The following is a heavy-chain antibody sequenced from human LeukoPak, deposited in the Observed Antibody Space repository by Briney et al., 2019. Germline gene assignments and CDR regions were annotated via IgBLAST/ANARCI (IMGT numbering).Heavy chain of an antibody. CDR2: IKQDGSEK. Sequence: GGSLRLSCVASGFTFSGYWMTWVRQPPGKGLEWVAIIKQDGSEKYYVNSVKGRFTISRDNAKNSLYLQLNVLRAEDTAVYYCARDLEIWGQGTMVTVSS. CDR1: GFTFSGYW. V-gene: IGHV3-7*01. J-gene: IGHJ3*02. CDR3: ARDLEI.